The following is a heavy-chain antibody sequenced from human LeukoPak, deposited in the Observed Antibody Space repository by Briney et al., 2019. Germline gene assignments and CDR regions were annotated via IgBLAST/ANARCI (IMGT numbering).Heavy chain of an antibody. CDR2: IYADGRT. J-gene: IGHJ4*02. Sequence: PGGSLRLSCEASGLTVSNTYLSWVRQAPGKGLEWVSVIYADGRTYYADSVKGRFTISRDNSKNTLYLQMNSLRAEDTAVYYCAIVYGDPEDYWGQGTLVTVSS. V-gene: IGHV3-66*02. CDR3: AIVYGDPEDY. D-gene: IGHD4-17*01. CDR1: GLTVSNTY.